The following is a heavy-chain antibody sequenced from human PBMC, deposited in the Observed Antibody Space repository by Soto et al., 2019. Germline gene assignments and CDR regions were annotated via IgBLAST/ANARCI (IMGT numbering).Heavy chain of an antibody. CDR2: ISSSSSTI. CDR1: GFTFSSYS. CDR3: ARGGWDYGDSDNDY. Sequence: GGSLRLSCAASGFTFSSYSMNWVRQAPGKGLEWVSYISSSSSTIYYADSVKGRFTISRDNAKNSLYLQMNSLRAEDTAVYYCARGGWDYGDSDNDYWGQGTLVTVSS. V-gene: IGHV3-48*01. J-gene: IGHJ4*02. D-gene: IGHD4-17*01.